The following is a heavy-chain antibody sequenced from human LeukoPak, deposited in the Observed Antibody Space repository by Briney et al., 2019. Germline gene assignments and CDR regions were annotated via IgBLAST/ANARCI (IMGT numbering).Heavy chain of an antibody. J-gene: IGHJ4*02. Sequence: SETLSLTCAVSGGSLSDSYWTWIRQTPGKGLEWIGCIYYRGTAHYNPSLRSRVSISVDTSKNQFSLKMTSVTAADTAVFYCARGSGSRPFDYWGQGTLVTVSS. CDR2: IYYRGTA. D-gene: IGHD1-26*01. V-gene: IGHV4-59*12. CDR3: ARGSGSRPFDY. CDR1: GGSLSDSY.